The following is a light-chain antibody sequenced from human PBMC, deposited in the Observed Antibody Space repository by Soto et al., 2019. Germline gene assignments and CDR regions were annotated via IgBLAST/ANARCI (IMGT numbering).Light chain of an antibody. J-gene: IGLJ3*02. CDR1: NSDVGSYNL. Sequence: QSVLTQPASVSGSPGQSITISCTGTNSDVGSYNLVSWHQQHPGEAPKLIIFEGNKRPSGISDRFSASKSGNTASLTISGLQTEDEADYYCSSYAGRSTPWVFGGGTKLTVL. CDR2: EGN. CDR3: SSYAGRSTPWV. V-gene: IGLV2-23*01.